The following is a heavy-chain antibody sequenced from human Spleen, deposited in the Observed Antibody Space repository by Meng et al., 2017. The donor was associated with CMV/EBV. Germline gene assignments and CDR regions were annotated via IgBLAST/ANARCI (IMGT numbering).Heavy chain of an antibody. V-gene: IGHV3-23*01. CDR3: AKETGTTGY. J-gene: IGHJ4*02. D-gene: IGHD1-7*01. CDR1: GFTFSTYD. CDR2: ITSGGTT. Sequence: GESLKISCAASGFTFSTYDMSWVRQAPGKGLEWVATITSGGTTHYADSVRGRCTISRDNSNNTLYLQMNSMRAEDTAVYYCAKETGTTGYWGQGTLVTVSS.